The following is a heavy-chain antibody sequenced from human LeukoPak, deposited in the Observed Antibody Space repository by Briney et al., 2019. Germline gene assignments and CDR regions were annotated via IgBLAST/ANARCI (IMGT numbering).Heavy chain of an antibody. V-gene: IGHV1-2*02. D-gene: IGHD2-15*01. CDR1: GYTFTGYY. Sequence: ASVKVSCKASGYTFTGYYMHWVRQAPGQGLEWMGWINPNSGGTNYAQKFQGRVTMTRDTSISTAYMELSRLRSDDTAVYYCARAYLLTYYHYYMDVWGKGTTVTVSS. CDR3: ARAYLLTYYHYYMDV. J-gene: IGHJ6*03. CDR2: INPNSGGT.